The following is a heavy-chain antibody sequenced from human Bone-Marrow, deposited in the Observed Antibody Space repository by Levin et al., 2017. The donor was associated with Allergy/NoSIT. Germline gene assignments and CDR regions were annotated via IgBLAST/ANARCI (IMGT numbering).Heavy chain of an antibody. CDR2: INPYGGDT. J-gene: IGHJ5*02. CDR1: GYTFSDYF. Sequence: GASVKVSCKASGYTFSDYFIHWVRQAPGQGLEWVGRINPYGGDTEYTKSFQGRVTLTRDTSISTCYMELSRLTSEDTAVYYCARQHVNVVLTDHWGQGTLVTVSS. D-gene: IGHD2-21*02. V-gene: IGHV1-2*06. CDR3: ARQHVNVVLTDH.